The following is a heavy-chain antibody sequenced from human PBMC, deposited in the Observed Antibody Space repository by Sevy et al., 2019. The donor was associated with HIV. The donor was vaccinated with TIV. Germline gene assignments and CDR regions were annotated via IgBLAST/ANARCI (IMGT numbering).Heavy chain of an antibody. Sequence: GGSPRLSCAASGFTFSSFGMHWIRQAPGKGLEWVAFIRYDGKYKYEADSMKGRFTISRDNSQNTLYLQMHSLRAEDTAVYYCAKDQWAGIWGQGTMVTVSS. CDR3: AKDQWAGI. J-gene: IGHJ3*02. CDR2: IRYDGKYK. D-gene: IGHD1-26*01. V-gene: IGHV3-30*02. CDR1: GFTFSSFG.